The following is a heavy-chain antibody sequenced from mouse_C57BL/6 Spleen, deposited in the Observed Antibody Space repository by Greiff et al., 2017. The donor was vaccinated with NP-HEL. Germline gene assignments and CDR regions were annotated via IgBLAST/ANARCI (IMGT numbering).Heavy chain of an antibody. D-gene: IGHD1-1*01. Sequence: VQLKQSGPELVKPGASVKIPCKASGYTFTDYNMDWVKQSHGKSLEWIGDSNPNNGGTIYNQKFKGKATLTVDKSSNTAYMELRSLTSEDTAVYYCARSEGYYGSRSYWGQGTTLTVSS. CDR2: SNPNNGGT. V-gene: IGHV1-18*01. CDR1: GYTFTDYN. CDR3: ARSEGYYGSRSY. J-gene: IGHJ2*01.